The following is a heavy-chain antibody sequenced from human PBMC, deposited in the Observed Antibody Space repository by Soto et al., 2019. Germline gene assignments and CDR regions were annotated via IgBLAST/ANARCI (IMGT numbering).Heavy chain of an antibody. CDR3: ARGSDGSTVGAVY. Sequence: QVQLVQSGAEVQEPGSSVKVSCKASGGGNLRDYRNTWVRRAPVQGLEWMGGIIPKLGSANYAQKFQGRVTVTADESTTTVYMELRSLRSDDTAVYYGARGSDGSTVGAVYWGQGTPVTVSS. J-gene: IGHJ4*02. CDR2: IIPKLGSA. D-gene: IGHD2-21*01. V-gene: IGHV1-69*01. CDR1: GGGNLRDYR.